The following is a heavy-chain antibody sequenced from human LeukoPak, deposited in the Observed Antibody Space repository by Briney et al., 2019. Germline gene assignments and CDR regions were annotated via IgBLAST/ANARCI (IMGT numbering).Heavy chain of an antibody. J-gene: IGHJ4*02. V-gene: IGHV3-30-3*01. CDR1: GFTFSSYA. Sequence: GGSLRLSCAASGFTFSSYAMHWVRQAPGKGLEWVAVISYDGSNKYYADSVKGRFTISRDNSKNTLYLQMNSLRAEDTAVYYCARWGRVTVTGFDYWGQGTLVTVSS. CDR2: ISYDGSNK. CDR3: ARWGRVTVTGFDY. D-gene: IGHD3-16*01.